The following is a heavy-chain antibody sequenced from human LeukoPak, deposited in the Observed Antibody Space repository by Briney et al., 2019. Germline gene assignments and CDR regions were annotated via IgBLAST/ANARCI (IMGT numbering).Heavy chain of an antibody. J-gene: IGHJ4*02. D-gene: IGHD7-27*01. Sequence: GGSLRLSCAASGFTFSSYGMSWVRQAPGKGLEWVSTISGSGESTSYADSVKGRFTISRDNSKNTLYLQVNSLRAEDTAVYYCARLGKWEELLEDYWGQGTQVTVSS. CDR3: ARLGKWEELLEDY. V-gene: IGHV3-23*01. CDR2: ISGSGEST. CDR1: GFTFSSYG.